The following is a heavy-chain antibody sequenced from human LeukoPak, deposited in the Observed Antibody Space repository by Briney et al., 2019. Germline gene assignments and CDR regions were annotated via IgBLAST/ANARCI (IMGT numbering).Heavy chain of an antibody. CDR2: FDPEDGET. CDR1: GYTLTELS. J-gene: IGHJ6*02. CDR3: ATILTGYGPKPLHGMDV. V-gene: IGHV1-24*01. D-gene: IGHD3-9*01. Sequence: ASVKVSCKVSGYTLTELSMHWVRQAPGKGLEWMGGFDPEDGETIYAQKFQGRVTMTEDTSTDTAYMELSSLRSEDTAVYYCATILTGYGPKPLHGMDVWGQGTTVTVSS.